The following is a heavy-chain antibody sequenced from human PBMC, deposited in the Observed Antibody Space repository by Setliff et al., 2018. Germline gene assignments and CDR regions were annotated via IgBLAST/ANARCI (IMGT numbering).Heavy chain of an antibody. J-gene: IGHJ3*02. D-gene: IGHD3-16*02. Sequence: PSETLSLTCAVSGGSISSGGYSWSWIRQPPGKGLEWIGYIYHSGSTYYNPSLKSRVTISVDRSKNQFSLKLSSVTAAVTAVYYCARDGITFGGVIADRGAFDIWGQGTMVTVSS. CDR1: GGSISSGGYS. CDR3: ARDGITFGGVIADRGAFDI. CDR2: IYHSGST. V-gene: IGHV4-30-2*01.